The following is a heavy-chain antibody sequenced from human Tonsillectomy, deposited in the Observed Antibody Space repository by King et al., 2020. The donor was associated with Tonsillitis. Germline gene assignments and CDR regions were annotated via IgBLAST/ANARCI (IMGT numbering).Heavy chain of an antibody. CDR1: GGTFSRYA. CDR3: ARGGCGDHVGY. V-gene: IGHV1-69*01. J-gene: IGHJ4*02. CDR2: IIPIFGTA. D-gene: IGHD4-17*01. Sequence: VQLVESGAEVKKPGSSVKVSCTASGGTFSRYAISWVRQAPGQGLEWMGGIIPIFGTANYAQKFQGRVTITADEYTSTAYMELSSLRAKDTAVYYCARGGCGDHVGYWGQGTLVTVSS.